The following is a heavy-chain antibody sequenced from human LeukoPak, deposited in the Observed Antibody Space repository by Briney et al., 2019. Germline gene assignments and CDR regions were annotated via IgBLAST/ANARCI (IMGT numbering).Heavy chain of an antibody. V-gene: IGHV4-34*08. CDR2: INHSGST. CDR3: AGGSGYYFDY. Sequence: GSLRLSCAASGFTFSSYEMNWVRQPPGKGLEWIGEINHSGSTNYNPSLKSRVTISVDTSKNQFSLKLSSVTAADTAVYYCAGGSGYYFDYWGQGTLVTVSS. CDR1: GFTFSSYE. J-gene: IGHJ4*02. D-gene: IGHD3-16*01.